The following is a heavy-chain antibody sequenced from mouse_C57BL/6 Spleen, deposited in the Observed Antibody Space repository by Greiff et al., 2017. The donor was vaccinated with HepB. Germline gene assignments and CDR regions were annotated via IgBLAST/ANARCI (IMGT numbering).Heavy chain of an antibody. V-gene: IGHV3-1*01. CDR1: GYSITSGYD. CDR2: ISYSGST. D-gene: IGHD2-5*01. CDR3: ARGDYSNFYWYFDV. J-gene: IGHJ1*03. Sequence: DVKLQESGPGMVKPSQSLSLTCTVTGYSITSGYDWHWIRHFPGNKLEWMGYISYSGSTNYNPSLKSRISITHDTSKNHFFLKLNSVTTEDTATYYCARGDYSNFYWYFDVWGTGTTVTVSS.